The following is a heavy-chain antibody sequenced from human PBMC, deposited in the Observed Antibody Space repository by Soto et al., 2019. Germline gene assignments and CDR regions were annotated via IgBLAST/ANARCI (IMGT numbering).Heavy chain of an antibody. J-gene: IGHJ6*02. CDR2: ITVYSGTT. Sequence: ASVKVSCKASGYTFTNYGLSWVRQAPGQGLEWMGWITVYSGTTDHVQKFRGRVSMTTDTSTNTAYMELASLRSDDTAVYYCARDGERDTGLNFYYYLHGMDAWGQGTRVTVS. V-gene: IGHV1-18*04. D-gene: IGHD1-1*01. CDR3: ARDGERDTGLNFYYYLHGMDA. CDR1: GYTFTNYG.